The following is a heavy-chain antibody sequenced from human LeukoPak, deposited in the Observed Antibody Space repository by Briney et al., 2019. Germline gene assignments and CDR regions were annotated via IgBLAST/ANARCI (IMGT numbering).Heavy chain of an antibody. V-gene: IGHV1-2*02. CDR3: ARSKDLWSPWDYFDY. CDR2: INPNSGGT. J-gene: IGHJ4*02. CDR1: GYTFTGYY. D-gene: IGHD3-10*01. Sequence: ASVKVSCKASGYTFTGYYMHWVRQAPGQGLEWMGWINPNSGGTNYAQKFQGRVTMTRDTSISTACMELSRLRSDDTAVYYCARSKDLWSPWDYFDYWGQGTLVTVSS.